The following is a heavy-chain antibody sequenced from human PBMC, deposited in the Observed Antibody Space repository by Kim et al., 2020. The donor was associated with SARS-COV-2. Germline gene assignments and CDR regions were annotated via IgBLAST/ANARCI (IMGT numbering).Heavy chain of an antibody. CDR1: GGSISSYY. CDR3: ASTSNYYDSSGYYYADY. Sequence: SETLSLTCTVSGGSISSYYWSWIRQPPGKGLEWIGYIYYSGSTNYNPSLKSRVTISVDTSKNQFSLKLSSVTAADTAVYYCASTSNYYDSSGYYYADYWGQGTLVTVSS. J-gene: IGHJ4*02. V-gene: IGHV4-59*08. CDR2: IYYSGST. D-gene: IGHD3-22*01.